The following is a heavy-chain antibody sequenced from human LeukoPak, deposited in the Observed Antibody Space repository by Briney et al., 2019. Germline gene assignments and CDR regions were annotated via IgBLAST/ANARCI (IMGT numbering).Heavy chain of an antibody. D-gene: IGHD4-17*01. CDR1: GYTFTGYY. Sequence: ASSVKVSCKASGYTFTGYYVHWVRQAPGQGLEWMGWINPNSGGTNYARKFLGWVTMTRDTSISTAYMELSRLRSDDTAVYYCARDQNTVATAPFDYWGLGTLVTVSS. CDR2: INPNSGGT. CDR3: ARDQNTVATAPFDY. J-gene: IGHJ4*02. V-gene: IGHV1-2*04.